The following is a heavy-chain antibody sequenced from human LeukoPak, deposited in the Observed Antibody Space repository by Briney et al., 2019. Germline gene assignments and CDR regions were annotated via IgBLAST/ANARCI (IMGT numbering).Heavy chain of an antibody. D-gene: IGHD3-22*01. CDR1: GYTFTDYY. V-gene: IGHV1-2*02. CDR2: INPNSGGT. Sequence: EASVKVSCKASGYTFTDYYMHWVRQAPGQGLEWMGWINPNSGGTNYAQKLQGRVTMARDTSITTAYMELSSLRSDDTAVYYCAKILIYYDSSGSPRMGAYFDFWGQGTLVTVSS. CDR3: AKILIYYDSSGSPRMGAYFDF. J-gene: IGHJ4*02.